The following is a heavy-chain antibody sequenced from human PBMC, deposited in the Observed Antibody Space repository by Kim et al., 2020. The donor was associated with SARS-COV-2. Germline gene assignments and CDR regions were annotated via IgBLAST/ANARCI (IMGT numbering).Heavy chain of an antibody. CDR1: GYTLTELS. CDR3: ATGPGVVVAGWFDP. D-gene: IGHD2-15*01. J-gene: IGHJ5*02. CDR2: FDPEDGET. V-gene: IGHV1-24*01. Sequence: ASVKVSCKVSGYTLTELSMHWVRQAPGKGLEWMGGFDPEDGETIYAQKFQGRVTMNEDTSTDTAYMELSSLRSEDTAVYYCATGPGVVVAGWFDPWGQGTLVTVSS.